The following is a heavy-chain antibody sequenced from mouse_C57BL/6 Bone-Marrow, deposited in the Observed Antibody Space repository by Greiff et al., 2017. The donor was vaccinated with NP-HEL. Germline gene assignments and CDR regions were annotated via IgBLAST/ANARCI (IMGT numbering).Heavy chain of an antibody. D-gene: IGHD1-1*01. CDR3: ARHEGYYGSSYRAMDY. CDR2: ISSGGSYT. J-gene: IGHJ4*01. Sequence: EVQLVESGGDLVKPGGSLKLSCAASGFTFSSYGMSWVRQTPDKRLEWVATISSGGSYTYYPDSVKGRFTISRDNAKNTLYLQMSSLRSEDTAMYYCARHEGYYGSSYRAMDYWGQGTSVTVSS. CDR1: GFTFSSYG. V-gene: IGHV5-6*01.